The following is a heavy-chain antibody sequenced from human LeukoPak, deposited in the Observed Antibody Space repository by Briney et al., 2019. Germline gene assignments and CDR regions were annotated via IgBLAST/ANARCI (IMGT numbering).Heavy chain of an antibody. Sequence: ASVKVSCKASGYTFTSYGISWVRQAPGQGLEWMGWISAYNGNTNYAQKLQGRVTMTTDTSTSTAYMELTSLTSEDTAVYYCARGRAHLWLKGDFDSWGQGTLVTVSS. J-gene: IGHJ4*02. D-gene: IGHD5-18*01. CDR3: ARGRAHLWLKGDFDS. CDR1: GYTFTSYG. V-gene: IGHV1-18*01. CDR2: ISAYNGNT.